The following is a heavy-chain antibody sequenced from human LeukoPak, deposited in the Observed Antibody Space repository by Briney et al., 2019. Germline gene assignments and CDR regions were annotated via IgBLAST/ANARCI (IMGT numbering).Heavy chain of an antibody. CDR3: ALSSSPCCFDY. CDR2: ISGSGGST. D-gene: IGHD6-6*01. V-gene: IGHV3-23*01. Sequence: GGSLRLSRAASGFTFSSYAMSWVRQAPGKGLEWVSAISGSGGSTYYADSVKGRFTISRDNSKNTLYLQMNSLRAEDTAVYYCALSSSPCCFDYWGQGTLVTVSS. CDR1: GFTFSSYA. J-gene: IGHJ4*02.